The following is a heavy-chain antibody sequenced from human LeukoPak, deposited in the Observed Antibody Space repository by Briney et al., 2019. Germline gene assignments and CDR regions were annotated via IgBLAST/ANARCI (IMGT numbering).Heavy chain of an antibody. Sequence: HPGGSLRLSCAASGFTFSSYAMHWVRQAPGKGLEYVSVISSNGGSTYYANSVKGRFTISRDNSKNTLYLQMGSLKPEDMATYYCARAGHDFWSDWPRAFDAWGQGTLVTVSS. CDR3: ARAGHDFWSDWPRAFDA. J-gene: IGHJ3*01. CDR1: GFTFSSYA. D-gene: IGHD3-3*01. V-gene: IGHV3-64*01. CDR2: ISSNGGST.